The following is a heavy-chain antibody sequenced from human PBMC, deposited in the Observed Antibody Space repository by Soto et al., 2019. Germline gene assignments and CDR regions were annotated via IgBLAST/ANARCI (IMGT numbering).Heavy chain of an antibody. CDR3: AKVAAIFGVVPGGFDP. J-gene: IGHJ5*02. Sequence: PVGSLRLSCAASGFTFSSYAMSWVRQAPGKGLEWVSAISGSGGSTYYADSVKGRFTISRDNSKNTLYLQMNSLRAEDTAVYYCAKVAAIFGVVPGGFDPWGQGTLVTVSS. CDR2: ISGSGGST. D-gene: IGHD3-3*01. V-gene: IGHV3-23*01. CDR1: GFTFSSYA.